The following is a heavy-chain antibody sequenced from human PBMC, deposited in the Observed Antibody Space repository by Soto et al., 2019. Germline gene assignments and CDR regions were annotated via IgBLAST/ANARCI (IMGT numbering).Heavy chain of an antibody. CDR3: ARGNTGYGNFDS. D-gene: IGHD5-12*01. CDR1: GFTLSDHY. Sequence: GGSLRLSCAGSGFTLSDHYIDWVRQAPGKGLEWVGRSRDKAQGYSTAYAASVKGRFTTSRDESKNSVYLQMNSLRAEDTAVYYCARGNTGYGNFDSWGQGTPVTVSS. V-gene: IGHV3-72*01. CDR2: SRDKAQGYST. J-gene: IGHJ4*02.